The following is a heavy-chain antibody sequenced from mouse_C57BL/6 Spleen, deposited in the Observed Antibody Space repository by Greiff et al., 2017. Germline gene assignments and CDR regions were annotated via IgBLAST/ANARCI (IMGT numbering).Heavy chain of an antibody. CDR1: GYTFTSYG. D-gene: IGHD2-1*01. Sequence: VQLQQSGAELARPGASVKLPCKASGYTFTSYGISWVKQSNGQGLEWIGEIYPRSGNTYYNEKFKGKATLTADKSSSTAYMELRSLTSEDSAVYFCARSGGNEAIDYWGQGTSVTVSS. CDR2: IYPRSGNT. J-gene: IGHJ4*01. CDR3: ARSGGNEAIDY. V-gene: IGHV1-81*01.